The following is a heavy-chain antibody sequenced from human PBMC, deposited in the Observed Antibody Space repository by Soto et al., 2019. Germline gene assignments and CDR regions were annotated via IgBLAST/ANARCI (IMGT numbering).Heavy chain of an antibody. CDR2: ISGSGGST. Sequence: LRLSCAASGFTFSSYAMSWVRQAPGKGLEWVSAISGSGGSTYYADSVKGRFTISRDNSKNTLYLQMNSLRAEDTAVYYCAKTPITMIVVVITLGFDYWGQGTLVTVSS. CDR3: AKTPITMIVVVITLGFDY. J-gene: IGHJ4*02. CDR1: GFTFSSYA. V-gene: IGHV3-23*01. D-gene: IGHD3-22*01.